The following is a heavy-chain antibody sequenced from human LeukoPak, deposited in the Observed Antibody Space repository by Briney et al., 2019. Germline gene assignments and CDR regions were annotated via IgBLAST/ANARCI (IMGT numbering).Heavy chain of an antibody. Sequence: ASVKVSCKASGGTFSSYAISWVRQAPGQGLEWMGGIIPIFGTANYAQKFQGRVTITADESTSTAYMELSSLRSEDTAVYYCATSPDSSGWYIYWGQGTLVTVSS. CDR3: ATSPDSSGWYIY. D-gene: IGHD6-19*01. CDR1: GGTFSSYA. CDR2: IIPIFGTA. J-gene: IGHJ4*02. V-gene: IGHV1-69*13.